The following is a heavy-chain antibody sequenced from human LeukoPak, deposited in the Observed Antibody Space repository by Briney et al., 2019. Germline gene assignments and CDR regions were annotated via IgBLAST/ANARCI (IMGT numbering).Heavy chain of an antibody. CDR2: IIPIFGTA. CDR3: TRVRYSSSWSFDY. CDR1: GGTFSSYA. D-gene: IGHD6-13*01. J-gene: IGHJ4*02. Sequence: SVKVSCKASGGTFSSYAISWVRQAPGQGLEWMGGIIPIFGTANYAQKFQGRVTITADESTSTAYMELSSLRSEDTAVYYCTRVRYSSSWSFDYWGQGTLVTVSS. V-gene: IGHV1-69*13.